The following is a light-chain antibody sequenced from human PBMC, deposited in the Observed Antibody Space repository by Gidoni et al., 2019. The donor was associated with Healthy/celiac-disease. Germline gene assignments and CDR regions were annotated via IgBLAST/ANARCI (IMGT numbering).Light chain of an antibody. J-gene: IGKJ1*01. Sequence: DIQMTQSPSTLSASVGDRVNITCRASQSISSWFAWYQQKPGKAPKLLIYKASNLESGVPSRFSGSGSGTEFTLTISSLQPDDFATYYCQQYNYYPWTFGQGTKVEXK. CDR2: KAS. CDR1: QSISSW. V-gene: IGKV1-5*03. CDR3: QQYNYYPWT.